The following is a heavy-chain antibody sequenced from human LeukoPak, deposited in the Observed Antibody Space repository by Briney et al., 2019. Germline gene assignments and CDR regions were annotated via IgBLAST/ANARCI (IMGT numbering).Heavy chain of an antibody. J-gene: IGHJ4*02. Sequence: GASVKVSCKASGYTFTSYAMHWVRQAPGQRLECMGWISVGNGNTEYSQKFQGRVTITRDTSASTVYIELSSLRSEDTAVYYCARDGSSWSFDYWGQGTLVTVSS. D-gene: IGHD6-13*01. CDR3: ARDGSSWSFDY. CDR1: GYTFTSYA. CDR2: ISVGNGNT. V-gene: IGHV1-3*01.